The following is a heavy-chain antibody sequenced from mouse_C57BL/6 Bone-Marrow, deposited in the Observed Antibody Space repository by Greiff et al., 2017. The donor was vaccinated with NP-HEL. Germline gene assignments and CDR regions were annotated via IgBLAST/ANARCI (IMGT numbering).Heavy chain of an antibody. CDR3: ARRGYITTVVATMDYFDY. D-gene: IGHD1-1*01. V-gene: IGHV1-81*01. CDR2: IYPRSGNT. Sequence: VKLVESGAELARPGASVKLSCKASGYTFTSYGISWVKQRTGQGLEWIGEIYPRSGNTYYNEKFKGKATLTADKSSSTAYMELRSLTSEDSAVYFCARRGYITTVVATMDYFDYWGQGTTLTVSS. J-gene: IGHJ2*01. CDR1: GYTFTSYG.